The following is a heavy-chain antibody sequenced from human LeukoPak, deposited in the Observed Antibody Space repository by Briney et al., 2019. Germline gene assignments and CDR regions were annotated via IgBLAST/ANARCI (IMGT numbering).Heavy chain of an antibody. D-gene: IGHD5-24*01. CDR3: AKVGRDGYNVFDY. CDR1: GFTFAAYA. Sequence: PGGSLRLSCAASGFTFAAYAMSWVRQTPGKGLEWVSGISGSGDSTYYADSVKGRFTISRDNSKNTLYLQMNSLRAEDTAVYYCAKVGRDGYNVFDYWGQGTLVTVSS. V-gene: IGHV3-23*01. CDR2: ISGSGDST. J-gene: IGHJ4*02.